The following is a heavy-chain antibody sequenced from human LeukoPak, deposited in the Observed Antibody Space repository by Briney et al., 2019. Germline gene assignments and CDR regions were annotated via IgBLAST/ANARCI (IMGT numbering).Heavy chain of an antibody. CDR2: ISAYNGNT. CDR3: ARSPRTGPVAARPYYYMDV. V-gene: IGHV1-18*01. Sequence: ASVKVSCKASGYTFTSYGISWVRQAPGQGLEWMGWISAYNGNTNYAQKLQSRVTMTTDTSTSTAYMELRSLRSDDTAVYYCARSPRTGPVAARPYYYMDVWGKGTTVTVSS. CDR1: GYTFTSYG. D-gene: IGHD6-6*01. J-gene: IGHJ6*03.